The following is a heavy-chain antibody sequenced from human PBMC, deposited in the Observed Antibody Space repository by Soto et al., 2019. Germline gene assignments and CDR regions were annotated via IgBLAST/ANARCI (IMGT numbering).Heavy chain of an antibody. CDR2: ISGYNGNT. J-gene: IGHJ4*02. Sequence: QVQLVQSGTEVKKPGASVKVSCKASGYTFTSYGISWVRQAPGQGLEWMGWISGYNGNTKYAQKVQGRVSMTTDTPKSTAYMELTSLRTVDTVMYYCARDRPGYGGISGALDYWGQGTLVTVAS. D-gene: IGHD2-15*01. CDR1: GYTFTSYG. CDR3: ARDRPGYGGISGALDY. V-gene: IGHV1-18*01.